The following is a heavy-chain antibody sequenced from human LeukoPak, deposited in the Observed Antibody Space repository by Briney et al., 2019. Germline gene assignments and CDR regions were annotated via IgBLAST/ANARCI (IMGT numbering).Heavy chain of an antibody. CDR2: IIPIFGTA. Sequence: SSVRVSCKASGGTFISYAISWVRQAPGQGLEGMGRIIPIFGTANYAQKFQGRVTTTTDEYTSTTYMELSILRSEDTAVYYCARDRISPRTGDNPYYFDYWGQGTLVTVSS. J-gene: IGHJ4*02. CDR1: GGTFISYA. D-gene: IGHD7-27*01. V-gene: IGHV1-69*05. CDR3: ARDRISPRTGDNPYYFDY.